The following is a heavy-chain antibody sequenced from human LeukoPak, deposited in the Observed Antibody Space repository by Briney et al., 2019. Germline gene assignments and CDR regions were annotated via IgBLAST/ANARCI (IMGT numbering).Heavy chain of an antibody. V-gene: IGHV1-46*01. Sequence: ASVKVSCKASGYTFTSYYMHWVRQAPGQGLEWMGIINPSGGSTSYAQKFQGRVTMTRDTSTSTVYMELSSLRSEDTAVYYCARDSGYYGSSGYQYYFDYWGQGTLVTVSS. CDR2: INPSGGST. J-gene: IGHJ4*02. CDR3: ARDSGYYGSSGYQYYFDY. D-gene: IGHD3-22*01. CDR1: GYTFTSYY.